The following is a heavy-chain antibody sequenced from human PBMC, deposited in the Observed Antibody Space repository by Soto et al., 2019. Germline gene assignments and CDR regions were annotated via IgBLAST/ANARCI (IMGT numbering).Heavy chain of an antibody. CDR1: GGSISSGGYY. V-gene: IGHV4-31*03. CDR3: ARALSRWASGWYGGLDY. J-gene: IGHJ4*02. Sequence: QVQLQESGPGLVKPSQTLSITCTVSGGSISSGGYYWSWIRQHPGKGLEWIGYIYYSGSTYYNPCLKSRVTISVDTSKNQFSLKLSSVTAADTAVYYCARALSRWASGWYGGLDYWGQGTLVTVSS. D-gene: IGHD6-19*01. CDR2: IYYSGST.